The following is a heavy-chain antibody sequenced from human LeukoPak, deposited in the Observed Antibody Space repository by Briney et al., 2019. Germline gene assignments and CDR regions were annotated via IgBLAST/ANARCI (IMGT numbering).Heavy chain of an antibody. CDR1: GGSISSGDYY. Sequence: SQTLSLTCTVSGGSISSGDYYWSWIRQPPGKGLEWIGYIYYSGSTYYNPSLKSRVTISVDTSKNQFSLKLSSVTAADTAVYYCARLLGSSTAVDSWGQGTLVTVSS. CDR3: ARLLGSSTAVDS. J-gene: IGHJ4*02. CDR2: IYYSGST. V-gene: IGHV4-30-4*01.